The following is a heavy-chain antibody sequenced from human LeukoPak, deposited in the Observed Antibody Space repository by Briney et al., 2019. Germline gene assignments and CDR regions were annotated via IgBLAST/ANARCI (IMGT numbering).Heavy chain of an antibody. CDR3: ARRGGRSVGIAPPRPWFDP. CDR2: INHSGST. D-gene: IGHD6-13*01. J-gene: IGHJ5*02. CDR1: GGSFSGYY. V-gene: IGHV4-34*01. Sequence: SETLSLTCAVYGGSFSGYYWSWIRQPPGKGLKWIGEINHSGSTNYNPSLKSRVTISVDTSKNQFSLKLSSVTAADTAVYYCARRGGRSVGIAPPRPWFDPWGQGTLVTVSS.